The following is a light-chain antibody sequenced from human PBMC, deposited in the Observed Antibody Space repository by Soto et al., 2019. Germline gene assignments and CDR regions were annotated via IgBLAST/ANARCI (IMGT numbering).Light chain of an antibody. Sequence: DIVLRQSPVTLSVSPGARVPLSCRASQSVSNNLAWYQQQPGRAPRLLIYDASNRATGIPARFSGSGSGTDFTLSITSLEPEDSAVYYCQQRDAWPLTVGGGTKVDI. CDR1: QSVSNN. V-gene: IGKV3-11*01. CDR3: QQRDAWPLT. J-gene: IGKJ4*01. CDR2: DAS.